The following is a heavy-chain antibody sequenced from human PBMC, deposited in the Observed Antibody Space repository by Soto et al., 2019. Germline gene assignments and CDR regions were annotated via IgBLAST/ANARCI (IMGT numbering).Heavy chain of an antibody. J-gene: IGHJ5*02. V-gene: IGHV4-59*01. CDR3: ARVLAVAGNNWFDP. Sequence: QVQLQESGPGLVKPSETLSLTCSVSGDSISTDYWTWIRQPPGKGLEWIGYMYDSGSTKYNPSLKSRVTISVDKSKQQFSLNLTSVTAADTAVYYCARVLAVAGNNWFDPWGQGTLVTVSS. D-gene: IGHD6-19*01. CDR1: GDSISTDY. CDR2: MYDSGST.